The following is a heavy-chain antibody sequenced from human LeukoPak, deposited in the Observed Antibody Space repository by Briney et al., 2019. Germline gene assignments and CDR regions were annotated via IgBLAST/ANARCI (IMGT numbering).Heavy chain of an antibody. J-gene: IGHJ3*02. Sequence: GGSLRLSCAASGFTFSSYWMSWVRQASGKGLEWVANIKQDGSEKYYVDSVKGRFTISRDNAKNSLYLQMNSLRAEDTAVYYCARSGWFDAFDIWGQGTMVTVSS. V-gene: IGHV3-7*01. CDR1: GFTFSSYW. CDR3: ARSGWFDAFDI. CDR2: IKQDGSEK. D-gene: IGHD6-19*01.